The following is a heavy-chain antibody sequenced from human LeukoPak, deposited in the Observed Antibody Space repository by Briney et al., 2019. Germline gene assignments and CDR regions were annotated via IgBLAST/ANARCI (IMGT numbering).Heavy chain of an antibody. D-gene: IGHD3-22*01. CDR1: GGSFSGYY. CDR2: INHSGST. Sequence: SETLSLTCAVYGGSFSGYYWSWLRQPPGKGLEWIGEINHSGSTNYNPSLKSRVTISVDTSKNQFSLKLSSVTAADTAVYYCAISYDSSGYYSRWGQGTLVTVSS. J-gene: IGHJ4*02. V-gene: IGHV4-34*01. CDR3: AISYDSSGYYSR.